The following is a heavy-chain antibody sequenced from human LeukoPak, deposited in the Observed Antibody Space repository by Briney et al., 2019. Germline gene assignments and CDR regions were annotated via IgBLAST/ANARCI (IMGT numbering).Heavy chain of an antibody. V-gene: IGHV4-4*07. CDR3: VAYSDSWFEF. D-gene: IGHD6-13*01. Sequence: PSETLSLTCTVSGSSITSYYWAWIRQPAGKGLEWIGRIDTSGSTKYNPSLESRVSMSIDTSKNQLSLKVHPVTAAGTAVYYCVAYSDSWFEFWGQGALVTVSS. CDR1: GSSITSYY. CDR2: IDTSGST. J-gene: IGHJ4*02.